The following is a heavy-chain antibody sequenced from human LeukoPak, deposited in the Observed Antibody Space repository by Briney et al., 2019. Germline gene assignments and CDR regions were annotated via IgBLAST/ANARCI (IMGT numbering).Heavy chain of an antibody. J-gene: IGHJ4*02. CDR1: GFTFRTYS. D-gene: IGHD1-26*01. CDR2: INSGSTYK. Sequence: PGGSLRLSCAASGFTFRTYSMNRVRQAPGKGLEWVSSINSGSTYKYYADSVKGRFTISRDNAKKSLYLQMNSLRVEDTGVYYCASWGEGALDNWGQGTLVTVSS. V-gene: IGHV3-21*01. CDR3: ASWGEGALDN.